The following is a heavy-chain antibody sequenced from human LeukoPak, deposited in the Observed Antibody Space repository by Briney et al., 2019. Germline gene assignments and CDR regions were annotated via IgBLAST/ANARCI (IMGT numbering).Heavy chain of an antibody. J-gene: IGHJ3*01. Sequence: PGGSLRLSCAASGFKFSVDSMNWVRQAPGSGLQWVSRITGTGSQLDDVDYADSVRGRFTISRDNGKDSLFLEMRGLRVEDTGIYFCARETGFADAFDFWGRGSLVTVSS. V-gene: IGHV3-21*03. CDR2: ITGTGSQLDDV. CDR1: GFKFSVDS. CDR3: ARETGFADAFDF.